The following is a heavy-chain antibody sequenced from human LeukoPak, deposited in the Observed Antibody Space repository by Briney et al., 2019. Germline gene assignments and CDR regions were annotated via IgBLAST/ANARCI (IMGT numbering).Heavy chain of an antibody. V-gene: IGHV4-34*01. D-gene: IGHD3-10*01. Sequence: SETLSLTCAVHGGSFSGYYWSWIRQPPGKGLEWIGEINHSGSTNYNPSLKGRVTISVDTSKNQFSLKLSSVTAADTAVYFCGRSRNYYGSGSYRLDYYYYMYVWGRGTTVTVSS. J-gene: IGHJ6*03. CDR2: INHSGST. CDR3: GRSRNYYGSGSYRLDYYYYMYV. CDR1: GGSFSGYY.